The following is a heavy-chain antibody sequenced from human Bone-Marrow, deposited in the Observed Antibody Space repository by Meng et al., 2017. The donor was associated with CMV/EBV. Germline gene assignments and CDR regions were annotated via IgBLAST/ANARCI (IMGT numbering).Heavy chain of an antibody. CDR3: ARDSSGYLALFDY. CDR1: GFTFSSYW. D-gene: IGHD3-22*01. V-gene: IGHV3-7*01. J-gene: IGHJ4*02. CDR2: IKQDGSEK. Sequence: GESLKIPCAASGFTFSSYWMSWVRQAPGKGLGWVANIKQDGSEKYYVDSVKGRFTISRDNAKNSLYLQMNSLRAEDTAVYYCARDSSGYLALFDYWGQGTLVTVSS.